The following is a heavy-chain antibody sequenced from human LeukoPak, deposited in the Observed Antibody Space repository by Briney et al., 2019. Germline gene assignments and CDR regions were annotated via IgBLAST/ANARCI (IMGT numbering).Heavy chain of an antibody. CDR3: ARRDDSSGYHKIFDY. V-gene: IGHV4-39*01. J-gene: IGHJ4*02. Sequence: NASETLSLTCTVSGDSISSGPYYWGWIRQPPGKGLEWIGNIYYGENTYYNPSLKSRVTISIDTSNNQFYLKLSSLTAADTAVYYCARRDDSSGYHKIFDYWGQGTLVTVSS. CDR1: GDSISSGPYY. CDR2: IYYGENT. D-gene: IGHD3-22*01.